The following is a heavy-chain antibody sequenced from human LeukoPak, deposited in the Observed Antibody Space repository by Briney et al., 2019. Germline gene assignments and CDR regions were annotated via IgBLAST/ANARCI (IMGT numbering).Heavy chain of an antibody. V-gene: IGHV3-30*03. D-gene: IGHD6-19*01. J-gene: IGHJ4*02. Sequence: GRSLRLSCAASGFTFSSYGMHWVRQAPGKGLEWVAVISYDGSNKYYADSVKGRFTISRDNSKNTLYLQMNSLRAEDTAVYYCATLDGIAVAGTGLDYWGQGTLVTVSS. CDR1: GFTFSSYG. CDR2: ISYDGSNK. CDR3: ATLDGIAVAGTGLDY.